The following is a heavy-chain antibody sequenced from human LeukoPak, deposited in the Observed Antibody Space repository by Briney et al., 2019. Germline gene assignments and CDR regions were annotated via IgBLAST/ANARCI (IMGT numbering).Heavy chain of an antibody. Sequence: GASVKVSCKASGYTFSSYGISWVRQAPGQGLEWMGWISGYDGNTNYAQNFQGRITMTTGTSTSTAYMELRSLRSDDTAVFYCARDTQHWLEGYYYYHMDVWGTGTTVTISS. CDR1: GYTFSSYG. J-gene: IGHJ6*03. CDR3: ARDTQHWLEGYYYYHMDV. V-gene: IGHV1-18*01. CDR2: ISGYDGNT. D-gene: IGHD6-19*01.